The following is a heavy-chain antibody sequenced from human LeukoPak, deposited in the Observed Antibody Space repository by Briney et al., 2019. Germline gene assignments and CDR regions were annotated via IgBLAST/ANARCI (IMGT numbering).Heavy chain of an antibody. CDR1: GFTFSSYG. CDR2: ISSDGSYK. CDR3: ARQYISGQWYFDY. Sequence: PGGSLRLSCAASGFTFSSYGMHWVRQAPGKGLEWVAVISSDGSYKYYADSVKGRFTISRDNSKNTLYLQMNSLIPEDTAVYYCARQYISGQWYFDYWGQGTLVTVSS. J-gene: IGHJ4*02. V-gene: IGHV3-30*19. D-gene: IGHD5-18*01.